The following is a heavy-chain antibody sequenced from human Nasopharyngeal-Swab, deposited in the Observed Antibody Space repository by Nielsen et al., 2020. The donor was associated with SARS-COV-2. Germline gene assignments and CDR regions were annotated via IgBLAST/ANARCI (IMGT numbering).Heavy chain of an antibody. CDR2: FDPGDGET. CDR3: ATFPALYISGWYPFDY. D-gene: IGHD6-19*01. V-gene: IGHV1-24*01. Sequence: ASWKVSCKVSGYTLTELSMHWVRQAPAKGLEWMGGFDPGDGETIYAQKFQGRVTMTEDTSTDTAYLELSSLSSEDTAVYYCATFPALYISGWYPFDYWGQGTLVTVSS. J-gene: IGHJ4*02. CDR1: GYTLTELS.